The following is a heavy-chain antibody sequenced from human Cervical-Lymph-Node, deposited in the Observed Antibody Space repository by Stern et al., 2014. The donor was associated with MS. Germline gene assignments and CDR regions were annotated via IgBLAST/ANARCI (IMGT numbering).Heavy chain of an antibody. CDR3: ARDVGSHSSSWFDY. CDR1: GFTVSSNY. J-gene: IGHJ4*02. V-gene: IGHV3-53*01. D-gene: IGHD6-13*01. CDR2: IYSGGST. Sequence: VQLGQSGGGLIQPGGSLRLSCAASGFTVSSNYMSWVRQAPGKGLEWVSVIYSGGSTYYADSVKGRFTISRDNSKNTLYLQMNSLRAEDTAVYYCARDVGSHSSSWFDYWGQGTLVTVSS.